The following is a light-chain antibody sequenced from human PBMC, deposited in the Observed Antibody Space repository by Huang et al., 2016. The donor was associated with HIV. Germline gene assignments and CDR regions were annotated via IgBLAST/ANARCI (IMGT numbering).Light chain of an antibody. CDR2: QVS. J-gene: IGKJ4*01. CDR3: RQGTHWPLT. Sequence: DVVMTQSPLSLPVTLGQPASISCRSSQSLLYSDVDPSLTWFPQRPGPSPRRLSYQVSNRDSGVPERFSGSGSGTDFTLKISRVAAEDVGIYYCRQGTHWPLTFGGGTKVEIK. CDR1: QSLLYSDVDPS. V-gene: IGKV2-30*01.